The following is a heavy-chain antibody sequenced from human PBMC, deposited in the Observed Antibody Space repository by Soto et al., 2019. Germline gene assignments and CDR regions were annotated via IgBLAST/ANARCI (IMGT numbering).Heavy chain of an antibody. Sequence: SETLSLTCAVSGGSISSGGYSWSWNRQPPGKGLEWIGYIYHSGSTYYNPSLRSRVTISEDRSKNQFSLKLNSVTAADTAVYYCARSSHKESWFDPWGQGTLVTVSS. J-gene: IGHJ5*02. CDR2: IYHSGST. CDR3: ARSSHKESWFDP. CDR1: GGSISSGGYS. D-gene: IGHD6-13*01. V-gene: IGHV4-30-2*01.